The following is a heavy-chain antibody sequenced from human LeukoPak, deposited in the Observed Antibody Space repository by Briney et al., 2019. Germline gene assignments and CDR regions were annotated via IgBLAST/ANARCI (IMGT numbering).Heavy chain of an antibody. CDR2: IYYSGST. D-gene: IGHD3-3*01. CDR3: ARQNDFWSGYYPLWWFDP. V-gene: IGHV4-39*01. J-gene: IGHJ5*02. Sequence: PGGSLRLSCAASGFTFSSYWMTWVRQAPGKGLEWIGSIYYSGSTYYNPSLKSRVTISVDTSKNQFSLKLSSVTAADTAVYYCARQNDFWSGYYPLWWFDPWGQGTLVTVSS. CDR1: GFTFSSYW.